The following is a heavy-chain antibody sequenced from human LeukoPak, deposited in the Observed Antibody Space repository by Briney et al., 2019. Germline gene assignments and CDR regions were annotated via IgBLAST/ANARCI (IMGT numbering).Heavy chain of an antibody. CDR3: ARARGNTYGYFEY. CDR1: GLTLSGYW. CDR2: INGDASST. V-gene: IGHV3-74*01. D-gene: IGHD5-18*01. J-gene: IGHJ4*02. Sequence: GGSLRLSCAASGLTLSGYWMHWARQAPGKGLVWVSRINGDASSTSYADSVKGRFTISRDNAKRTLYLQMNSLRVEDTAVYYCARARGNTYGYFEYWGQGTLVTVSS.